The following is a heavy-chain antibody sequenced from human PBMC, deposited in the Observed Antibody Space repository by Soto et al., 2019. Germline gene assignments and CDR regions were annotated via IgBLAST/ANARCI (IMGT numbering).Heavy chain of an antibody. D-gene: IGHD2-15*01. CDR2: IIPRSATS. Sequence: QVQLVQSGAEVKKPGSSVKVSCKASGDTFSTYTITWMRQAPGQGLEWMGGIIPRSATSNYAQKFKGRVTISASESTNTAYTELSSLISEETVVSYCVRDDLVSVAPTVNSDDVHDGMYVWGQGSTVTFSS. J-gene: IGHJ6*02. V-gene: IGHV1-69*12. CDR1: GDTFSTYT. CDR3: VRDDLVSVAPTVNSDDVHDGMYV.